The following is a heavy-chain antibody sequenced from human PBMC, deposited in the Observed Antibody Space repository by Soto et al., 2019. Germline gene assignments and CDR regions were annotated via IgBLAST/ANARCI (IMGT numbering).Heavy chain of an antibody. CDR2: ISYDGSNK. CDR3: ARGGYYDSSGELYFDY. D-gene: IGHD3-22*01. V-gene: IGHV3-30-3*01. Sequence: GGSLRLSCAASGFTFSSYAMHWVRQAPGKGLEWVAVISYDGSNKYYADSVKGRFTISRDNSKNTLYLQMNSLRAEDTAVYYCARGGYYDSSGELYFDYWGQGTLVTVSS. J-gene: IGHJ4*02. CDR1: GFTFSSYA.